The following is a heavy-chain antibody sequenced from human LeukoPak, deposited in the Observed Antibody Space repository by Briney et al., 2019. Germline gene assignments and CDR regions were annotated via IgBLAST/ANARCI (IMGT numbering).Heavy chain of an antibody. CDR3: ARGEVGYCTGGNCYGYYYYGMDV. CDR1: GGSISSYY. J-gene: IGHJ6*02. Sequence: SETLSLTCTVSGGSISSYYWSWIRQPAGKGLEWIGRFYIRGGTNYNPSLKSGVTMSVDTSNNQFSLKLNSVTATDTAVYYCARGEVGYCTGGNCYGYYYYGMDVWGQGTTVTVSS. V-gene: IGHV4-4*07. CDR2: FYIRGGT. D-gene: IGHD2-15*01.